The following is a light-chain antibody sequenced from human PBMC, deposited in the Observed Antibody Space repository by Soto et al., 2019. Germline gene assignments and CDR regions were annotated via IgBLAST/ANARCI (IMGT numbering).Light chain of an antibody. CDR3: QQVSSFPLT. V-gene: IGKV1D-12*01. Sequence: DIQMTQSPSSVSASVGDRVTITCRASQGISRWLGWYQQKPGKGPKLLIYEASTLQRGVPSRFSGYGSGTDFTLTINSLQPEDFATYFCQQVSSFPLTFGGGTKLQIK. CDR2: EAS. CDR1: QGISRW. J-gene: IGKJ4*01.